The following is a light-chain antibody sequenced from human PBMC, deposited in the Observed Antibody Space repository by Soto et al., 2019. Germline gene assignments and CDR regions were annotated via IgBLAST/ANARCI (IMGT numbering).Light chain of an antibody. Sequence: QSVMTQPPSVSAAPGQKVAISCSGSSSNIENNFVSWYQQFPGTAPKLLIYDNDKRPSGIPDRFSGSKSGTSATLGITGLRTGDEADYFCASWDSSLSAHVFGGGTQLTVL. V-gene: IGLV1-51*01. J-gene: IGLJ2*01. CDR2: DND. CDR1: SSNIENNF. CDR3: ASWDSSLSAHV.